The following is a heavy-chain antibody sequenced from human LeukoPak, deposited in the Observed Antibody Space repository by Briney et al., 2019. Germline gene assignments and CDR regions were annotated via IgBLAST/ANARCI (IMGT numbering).Heavy chain of an antibody. CDR1: GFTIHDYN. V-gene: IGHV3-43*01. CDR2: STWDGGRT. D-gene: IGHD2-15*01. J-gene: IGHJ4*02. CDR3: AKSPALVDYFDS. Sequence: GGSLRLPCAASGFTIHDYNMHWVRQAPGKGLEWVSVSTWDGGRTYYAESVQGRFSISRDNSKNSLYLQLNSLRTEDTALYYCAKSPALVDYFDSWGQGTLVTVSS.